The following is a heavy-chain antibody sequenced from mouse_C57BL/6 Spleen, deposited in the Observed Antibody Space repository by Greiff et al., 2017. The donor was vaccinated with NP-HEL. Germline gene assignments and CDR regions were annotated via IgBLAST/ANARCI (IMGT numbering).Heavy chain of an antibody. V-gene: IGHV1-55*01. CDR2: IYPGSGST. CDR3: ARGYYGNYVWFAY. J-gene: IGHJ3*01. CDR1: GYTFTSYW. Sequence: VQLQQPGAELVKPGASVKMSCKASGYTFTSYWITWVKQRPGQGLEWIGDIYPGSGSTNYNEKFKSKSTLTVDTSSSTAYMQLSSLTSEDSAVYYFARGYYGNYVWFAYWGQGTLVTVSA. D-gene: IGHD2-1*01.